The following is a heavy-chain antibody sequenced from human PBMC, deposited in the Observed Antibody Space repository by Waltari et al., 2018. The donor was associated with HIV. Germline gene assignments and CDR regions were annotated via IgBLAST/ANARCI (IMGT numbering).Heavy chain of an antibody. CDR2: IYTSGST. Sequence: QVQLQESGPGLVKPSQTLSLTCTVSGGSISSGSYYWSWIRQPAGKGLEWIGRIYTSGSTNYNPSLKSRVTISVDTSKNQVSLKLSSVTAADTAVYYCARVGYCSGGSCYSGAFDIWGQGTMVTVSS. CDR1: GGSISSGSYY. J-gene: IGHJ3*02. D-gene: IGHD2-15*01. CDR3: ARVGYCSGGSCYSGAFDI. V-gene: IGHV4-61*02.